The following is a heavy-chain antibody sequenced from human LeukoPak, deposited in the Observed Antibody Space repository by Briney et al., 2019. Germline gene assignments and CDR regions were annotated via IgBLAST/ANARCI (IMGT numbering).Heavy chain of an antibody. Sequence: GGSLRLPCAASGFTFSNAWMSWVRQAPGKGLEWVGRIKSKTDGGTTDYAAPVKGRFTISRDDSKNTLYLQMNSLKTEDTAVYYCTRHGGATDFDYWGQGTLVTVSS. V-gene: IGHV3-15*01. CDR2: IKSKTDGGTT. CDR3: TRHGGATDFDY. D-gene: IGHD1-26*01. J-gene: IGHJ4*02. CDR1: GFTFSNAW.